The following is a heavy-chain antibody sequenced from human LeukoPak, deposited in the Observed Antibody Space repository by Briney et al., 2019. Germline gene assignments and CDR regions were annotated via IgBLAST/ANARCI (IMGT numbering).Heavy chain of an antibody. Sequence: ASVKVSCKASGYTFTSYDINWVRQATGQGLEWMGWMNPNSGNTGYAQKFQGRVTMTRNTSISTAYMELSSLRSEDTAVYYCARGPHYYGSGSLSRPNYYYYYMDVWGKGTTVTVSS. CDR3: ARGPHYYGSGSLSRPNYYYYYMDV. D-gene: IGHD3-10*01. J-gene: IGHJ6*03. CDR2: MNPNSGNT. V-gene: IGHV1-8*01. CDR1: GYTFTSYD.